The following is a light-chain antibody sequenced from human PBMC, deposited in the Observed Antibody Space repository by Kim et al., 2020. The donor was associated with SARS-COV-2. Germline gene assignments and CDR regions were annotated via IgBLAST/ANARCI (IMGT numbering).Light chain of an antibody. CDR2: DAS. CDR1: QNIRNC. Sequence: VGDRVTITCRASQNIRNCLTWYQRKPGKAPKLLIYDASNLENGVPSRFSGSGSGTDFTLTISSLHPDDFATYHCQQYDTYPRTFGQGTKVDIK. V-gene: IGKV1-5*01. J-gene: IGKJ1*01. CDR3: QQYDTYPRT.